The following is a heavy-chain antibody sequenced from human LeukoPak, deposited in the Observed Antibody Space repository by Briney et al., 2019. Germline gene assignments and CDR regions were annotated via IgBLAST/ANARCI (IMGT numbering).Heavy chain of an antibody. CDR2: ISSSSSYI. CDR1: GFTFSSYS. V-gene: IGHV3-21*01. J-gene: IGHJ6*02. CDR3: ARDGIYCSRTSCYTYGMDV. Sequence: PGGSLRLSCAASGFTFSSYSMNWVRQAPGKGLEGVASISSSSSYIYYADSVKGRFTISRDNAKNSLYLKMNSLRAEDTAVYYCARDGIYCSRTSCYTYGMDVWGQGTTVTVSS. D-gene: IGHD2-2*02.